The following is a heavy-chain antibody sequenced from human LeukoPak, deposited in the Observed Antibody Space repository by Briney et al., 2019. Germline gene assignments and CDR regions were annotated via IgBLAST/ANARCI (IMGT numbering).Heavy chain of an antibody. CDR2: ISYDGRNK. D-gene: IGHD1-26*01. Sequence: PGGSLRLSCSASGFTFSSYGMHWVRQAPGKGLEWVAVISYDGRNKYYADSVKGRFTISRDYSRKTLFLQMSSLRDEDTAVYYCAKDFLLLAHSGSYSDYWGQGTLVSVSS. J-gene: IGHJ4*02. CDR1: GFTFSSYG. CDR3: AKDFLLLAHSGSYSDY. V-gene: IGHV3-30*18.